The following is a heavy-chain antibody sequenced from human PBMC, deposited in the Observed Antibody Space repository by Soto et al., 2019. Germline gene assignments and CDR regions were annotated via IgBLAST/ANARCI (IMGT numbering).Heavy chain of an antibody. Sequence: HPGGSLRLSCAASGFTFSSYAMSWVRQAPGKGLEWVSYISSSSGTIYYADSVKGRFTISRDNAKNSLYLQMNSLRAEDTAVYYCARGSDPGYYYYMDVWGKGTTVTVSS. CDR3: ARGSDPGYYYYMDV. V-gene: IGHV3-48*01. CDR1: GFTFSSYA. J-gene: IGHJ6*03. CDR2: ISSSSGTI. D-gene: IGHD1-26*01.